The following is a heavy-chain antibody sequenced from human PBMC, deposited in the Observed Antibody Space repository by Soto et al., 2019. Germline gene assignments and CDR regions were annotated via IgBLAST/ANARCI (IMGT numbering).Heavy chain of an antibody. CDR1: GYTFTGYY. D-gene: IGHD3-16*01. Sequence: ASVKVSCKASGYTFTGYYMHWVRQAPGQGLEWMGWINPNSGGTNYAQKFQGWVTMTRDTSISTAYMELSRLRSDDTAVYYCARDSVRSVNAFEISGQGTMVTV. CDR2: INPNSGGT. J-gene: IGHJ3*02. V-gene: IGHV1-2*04. CDR3: ARDSVRSVNAFEI.